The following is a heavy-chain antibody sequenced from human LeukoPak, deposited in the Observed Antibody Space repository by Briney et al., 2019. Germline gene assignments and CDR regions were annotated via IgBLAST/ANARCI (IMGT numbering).Heavy chain of an antibody. D-gene: IGHD3-22*01. Sequence: TSETLSFTCAVYGGSFSGYYWSWIRQPPGKGLEWIGEINHSGSTNYNPSLKSRVTISVDTSKNQFSLKLSSVTAADTAVYYCARVNYYDSSDWGQGTLVTVSS. J-gene: IGHJ4*02. CDR3: ARVNYYDSSD. CDR1: GGSFSGYY. V-gene: IGHV4-34*01. CDR2: INHSGST.